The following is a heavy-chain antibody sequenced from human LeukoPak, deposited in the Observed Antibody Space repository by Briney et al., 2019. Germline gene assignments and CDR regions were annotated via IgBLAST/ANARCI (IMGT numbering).Heavy chain of an antibody. CDR3: ARAGVQQQHDY. CDR2: ISAYNGNT. CDR1: AYTFTSYA. J-gene: IGHJ4*02. D-gene: IGHD6-13*01. Sequence: ASVKVSCKASAYTFTSYAISWVRQAPGQGLEWMGWISAYNGNTNYAQKVQGRASMTTDTSTSTAYMELRSLRSDDTAVYYCARAGVQQQHDYWGQGTLVTVSS. V-gene: IGHV1-18*01.